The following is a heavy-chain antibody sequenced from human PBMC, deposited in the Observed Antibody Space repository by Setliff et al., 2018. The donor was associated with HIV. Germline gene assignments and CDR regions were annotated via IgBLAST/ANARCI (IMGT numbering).Heavy chain of an antibody. J-gene: IGHJ4*02. CDR2: IYSNGKT. CDR3: ARESPDGLDY. V-gene: IGHV4-61*02. Sequence: PSETLSLTCTVSGGATSCRSYYWSWLRQPAGRGLEWIGRIYSNGKTDYNPSLKSRVTISEDTSKNQFSLKVNSVTAADTAMYFCARESPDGLDYWGQGRLVTVSS. CDR1: GGATSCRSYY. D-gene: IGHD2-8*01.